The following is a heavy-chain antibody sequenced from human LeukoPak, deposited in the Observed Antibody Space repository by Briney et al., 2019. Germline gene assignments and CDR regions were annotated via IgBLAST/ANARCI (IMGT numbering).Heavy chain of an antibody. CDR1: GFTFNNYA. V-gene: IGHV3-23*01. CDR2: FSSTGIAA. Sequence: GGSLTLSCATSGFTFNNYAMSWVRQAPGKGLEWVSAFSSTGIAAYYADSVKGRFTISKDKSKNTLYLQMSGLRVADTALYYCASLPMERLPHNGFDIWGQGTMVTVSS. D-gene: IGHD1-26*01. CDR3: ASLPMERLPHNGFDI. J-gene: IGHJ3*02.